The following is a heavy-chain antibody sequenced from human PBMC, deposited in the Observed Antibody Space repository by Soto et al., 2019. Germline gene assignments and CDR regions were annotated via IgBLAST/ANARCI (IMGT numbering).Heavy chain of an antibody. D-gene: IGHD6-19*01. J-gene: IGHJ3*02. V-gene: IGHV3-30*18. CDR1: GFTFSSYG. CDR2: ISYDGSNK. Sequence: QVQLVESGGGVVQPGRSLRLSCAVSGFTFSSYGMHWVRQAPGKGLEGVAVISYDGSNKYYADSVKGRFTISRDNSKNTLHLQMNSLRAEDTAVYYWAKQVTPHSSGWPDAFDIWGQGTMVSVSS. CDR3: AKQVTPHSSGWPDAFDI.